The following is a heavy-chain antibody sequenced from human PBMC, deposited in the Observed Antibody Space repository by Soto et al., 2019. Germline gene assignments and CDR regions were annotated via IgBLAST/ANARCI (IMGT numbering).Heavy chain of an antibody. Sequence: ASVKVSCKASGYTFTSYAMHWVRQAPGQRLEWMGWINAGNGNTKYSQKFQGRVTITRDTSASTAYVELSSLRSEDTAVYYCATMRRTGAGTYCMDVWGQGTTVTVSS. CDR1: GYTFTSYA. V-gene: IGHV1-3*01. CDR3: ATMRRTGAGTYCMDV. D-gene: IGHD2-2*01. CDR2: INAGNGNT. J-gene: IGHJ6*02.